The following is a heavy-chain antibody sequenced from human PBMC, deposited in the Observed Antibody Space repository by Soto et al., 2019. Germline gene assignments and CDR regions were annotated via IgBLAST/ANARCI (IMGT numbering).Heavy chain of an antibody. D-gene: IGHD5-18*01. Sequence: SETLSLTCAVYGGSFSGYYWSWIRQPPGKGLEWIGEINHSGSTNYNPSLKSRVTISVDTSKNQFSLKLSSVTAADTAVYYCARGRDIAMVYNWFDPWGQGTLVTVSS. CDR1: GGSFSGYY. V-gene: IGHV4-34*01. J-gene: IGHJ5*02. CDR2: INHSGST. CDR3: ARGRDIAMVYNWFDP.